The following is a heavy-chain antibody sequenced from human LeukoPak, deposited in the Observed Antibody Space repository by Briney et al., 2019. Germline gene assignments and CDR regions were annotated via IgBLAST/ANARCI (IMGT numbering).Heavy chain of an antibody. D-gene: IGHD2-21*01. Sequence: GGSLRLSCAVSGFTFRGAAMTWVRQAPGKGLEWVSVISGSGGSTSYADSVKGRFTISRDNSKNTLYLQMNSLRVEDTAVYYCAKDRALVRSAYFDYWGQGTLVIVSS. CDR2: ISGSGGST. V-gene: IGHV3-23*01. CDR3: AKDRALVRSAYFDY. CDR1: GFTFRGAA. J-gene: IGHJ4*02.